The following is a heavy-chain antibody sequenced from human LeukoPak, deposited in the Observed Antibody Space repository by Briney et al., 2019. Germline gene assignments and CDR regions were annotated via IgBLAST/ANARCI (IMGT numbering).Heavy chain of an antibody. Sequence: SETLSLTCAVYGGSFSGYYWSWIRQPPGKGLEWIGEINHSGSTNYNPSLKSGVTISVDTSKNQFSLKLSSVTAADTAVYYCARGRYYFDYWGQGTLVTVSS. V-gene: IGHV4-34*01. CDR3: ARGRYYFDY. CDR2: INHSGST. CDR1: GGSFSGYY. J-gene: IGHJ4*02.